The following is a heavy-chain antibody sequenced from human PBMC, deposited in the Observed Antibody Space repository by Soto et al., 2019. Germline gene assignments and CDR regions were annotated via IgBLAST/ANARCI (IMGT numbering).Heavy chain of an antibody. CDR2: ISARGDTS. J-gene: IGHJ4*02. V-gene: IGHV3-23*01. CDR3: ARDLDSPVFDY. CDR1: GFRLSSYA. Sequence: GRSLRLSCVISGFRLSSYAMRWVRQAPGKALEWVSAISARGDTSYYQDSVKGRFTISRDNSKNTLYLQLNSLRTEDTAVYYCARDLDSPVFDYWGQGNLVTVSS. D-gene: IGHD3-22*01.